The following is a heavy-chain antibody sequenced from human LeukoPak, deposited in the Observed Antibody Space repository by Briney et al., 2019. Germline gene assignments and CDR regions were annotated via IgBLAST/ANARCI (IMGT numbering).Heavy chain of an antibody. CDR2: ISGSGGNT. J-gene: IGHJ3*02. V-gene: IGHV3-23*01. Sequence: GGSLRLSCAASGFTFSSYAMSWVRQAPGKGLEWVSAISGSGGNTYYADSVKGRFTISRDNSKNTLYLQMNSLRAEDTAVYYCAKDRSAFYYDSIGPRDAFDIWGQGTMVTVSS. D-gene: IGHD3-22*01. CDR1: GFTFSSYA. CDR3: AKDRSAFYYDSIGPRDAFDI.